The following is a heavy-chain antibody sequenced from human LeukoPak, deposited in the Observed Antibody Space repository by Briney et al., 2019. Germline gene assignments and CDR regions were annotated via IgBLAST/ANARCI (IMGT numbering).Heavy chain of an antibody. CDR3: ARAPLIAAVDY. J-gene: IGHJ4*02. D-gene: IGHD6-25*01. CDR2: MNPNSGNT. CDR1: GYTFTSYG. Sequence: ASVKVSCKASGYTFTSYGINWVRQATGQGLEWMGWMNPNSGNTGYAQKFQGRVTMTRNTSIGTAYMELSSLRSEDTAVYYCARAPLIAAVDYWGQGTLVTVSS. V-gene: IGHV1-8*02.